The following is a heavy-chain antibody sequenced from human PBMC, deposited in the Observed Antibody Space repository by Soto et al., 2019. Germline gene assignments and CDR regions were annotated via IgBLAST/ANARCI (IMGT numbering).Heavy chain of an antibody. CDR1: GFSFSPAW. CDR2: MKSYRGGGTT. D-gene: IGHD3-10*01. V-gene: IGHV3-15*07. CDR3: IWQQDSLSGEAV. J-gene: IGHJ6*01. Sequence: EVQLVESGGGLVTPGGSLRLSCTGTGFSFSPAWMNWVRQAPGKGLEWVGRMKSYRGGGTTDYAATVQGRFTISRDDTKNTLYAQINSMKFEHTAVYICIWQQDSLSGEAVWWQWNEVTLSS.